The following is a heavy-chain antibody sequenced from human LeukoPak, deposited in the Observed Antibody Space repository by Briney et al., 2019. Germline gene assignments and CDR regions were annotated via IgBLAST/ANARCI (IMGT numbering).Heavy chain of an antibody. CDR3: ARAAGDFWSGYYREGYFDY. Sequence: GRSQRLPCAASGFTFSSYAMHWVGQAPGKGLEGVAVISYDGSNKYYADSVKGRFTISRDNSKNTLYLQMNSLRAEDTAVYYCARAAGDFWSGYYREGYFDYWGQGTLVTVSS. CDR2: ISYDGSNK. J-gene: IGHJ4*02. D-gene: IGHD3-3*01. CDR1: GFTFSSYA. V-gene: IGHV3-30-3*01.